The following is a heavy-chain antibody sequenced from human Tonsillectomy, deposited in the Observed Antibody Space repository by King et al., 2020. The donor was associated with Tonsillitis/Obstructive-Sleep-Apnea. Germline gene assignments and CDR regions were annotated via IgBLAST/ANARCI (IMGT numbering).Heavy chain of an antibody. D-gene: IGHD3-9*01. Sequence: QLVQSGAEVKKPGASVKVSCKASGYTFTSYYMHWVRQAPGQGLEWMGIINPSGGSTSYAQKFQGRVTMTRDTSKSTVYMERSSLRSEDTAVYYSASDYYDSLTGYSNWFDPWGQGTLVTVSS. J-gene: IGHJ5*02. CDR2: INPSGGST. CDR3: ASDYYDSLTGYSNWFDP. CDR1: GYTFTSYY. V-gene: IGHV1-46*01.